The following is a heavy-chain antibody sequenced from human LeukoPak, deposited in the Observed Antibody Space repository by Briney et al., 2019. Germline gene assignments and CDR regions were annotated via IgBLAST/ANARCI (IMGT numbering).Heavy chain of an antibody. Sequence: ASVKVSCKASGYTFTSYAMHWVRQAPGQRLEWMGIINPSGGSTSYAQKFQGRVTMTRDMSTSTVYMELSSLRSEDTAVYYCARERGKYYYDSSDSDAFDIWGQGTMVTVSS. CDR3: ARERGKYYYDSSDSDAFDI. CDR2: INPSGGST. D-gene: IGHD3-22*01. J-gene: IGHJ3*02. V-gene: IGHV1-46*01. CDR1: GYTFTSYA.